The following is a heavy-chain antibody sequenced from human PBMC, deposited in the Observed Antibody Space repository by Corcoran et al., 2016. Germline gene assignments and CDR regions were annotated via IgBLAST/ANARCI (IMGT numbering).Heavy chain of an antibody. CDR2: IWYDGSNR. CDR1: GFTFNRHG. V-gene: IGHV3-33*01. D-gene: IGHD5-12*01. J-gene: IGHJ3*01. CDR3: ARDSPLSGYRGHYYDALDV. Sequence: QVQLVDSGGGMVQPGRSLRLSCAASGFTFNRHGIHWVRQAPGKGLEWVAIIWYDGSNRYYADSVKGRFTISRDDSQNTVYLQMNSLREEDTAVYYCARDSPLSGYRGHYYDALDVWGQGIKFTVSS.